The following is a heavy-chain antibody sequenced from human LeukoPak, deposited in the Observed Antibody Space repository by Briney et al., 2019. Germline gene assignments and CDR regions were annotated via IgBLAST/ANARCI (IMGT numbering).Heavy chain of an antibody. CDR2: ISDSGST. Sequence: SETLSLTCTVSGGSISSYYWSWIRQPPGEALEWIGYISDSGSTNYNPSLKSRVTISLDTPKNQLSLRLTSVTAADTAVYYCAYCGGDCYGDDFDIWGQGTMVTVS. J-gene: IGHJ3*02. CDR3: AYCGGDCYGDDFDI. V-gene: IGHV4-59*01. D-gene: IGHD2-21*02. CDR1: GGSISSYY.